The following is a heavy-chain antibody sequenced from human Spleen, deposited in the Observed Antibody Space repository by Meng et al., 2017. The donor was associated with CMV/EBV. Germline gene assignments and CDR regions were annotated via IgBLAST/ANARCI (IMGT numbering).Heavy chain of an antibody. CDR2: INSDGSST. CDR1: GFTFSSYW. D-gene: IGHD6-13*01. J-gene: IGHJ4*02. Sequence: GESLKISCAASGFTFSSYWMHWVRQAPGKGLVWVSRINSDGSSTSYADSVKGRFTISRDNAKNTLYLQMDSLRAEDTAVYYCARDPFGIATQWGQGTLVTVSS. V-gene: IGHV3-74*01. CDR3: ARDPFGIATQ.